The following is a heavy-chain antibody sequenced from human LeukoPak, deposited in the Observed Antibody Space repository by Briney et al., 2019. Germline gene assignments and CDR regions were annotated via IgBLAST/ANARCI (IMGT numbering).Heavy chain of an antibody. CDR1: GFIFSSYA. J-gene: IGHJ6*02. CDR2: ISGSGVST. CDR3: AQTLHMSPTTISYGLDV. Sequence: GGSLRLSCVGSGFIFSSYAMSWVRQAPGKGLEWISGISGSGVSTHYTDSVKGRFTISRDKSKNTLYLQMNSLRAEDTAMFYCAQTLHMSPTTISYGLDVWGQGITVTVSS. D-gene: IGHD1-1*01. V-gene: IGHV3-23*01.